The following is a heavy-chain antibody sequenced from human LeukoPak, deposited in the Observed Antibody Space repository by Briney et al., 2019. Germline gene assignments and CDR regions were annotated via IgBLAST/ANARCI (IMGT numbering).Heavy chain of an antibody. V-gene: IGHV4-4*09. CDR1: GGPNSSYY. D-gene: IGHD1-1*01. CDR2: IYTSGST. Sequence: SETLSLTYTVSGGPNSSYYWSWLRQPPGKGLEWIGYIYTSGSTNYNPSLKRRVTISVDTSKNQFSLKLSSVSAVDTAVYYCSRLPWNHYWYFDFWGRGTLVTVSS. CDR3: SRLPWNHYWYFDF. J-gene: IGHJ2*01.